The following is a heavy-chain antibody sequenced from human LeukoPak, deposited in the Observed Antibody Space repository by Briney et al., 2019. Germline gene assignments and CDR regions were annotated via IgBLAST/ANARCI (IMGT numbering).Heavy chain of an antibody. D-gene: IGHD1-26*01. J-gene: IGHJ4*02. CDR1: GGSISSYY. V-gene: IGHV4-59*01. Sequence: SETLSLTCTVSGGSISSYYWSWLRQPPGKGLEWIGYIYYSGSTNYNPSLKSRVTISVDTSKNQFSLKLSSVTAADTAVYYCARVGGSYVLFDYWGQGTLVTVSS. CDR3: ARVGGSYVLFDY. CDR2: IYYSGST.